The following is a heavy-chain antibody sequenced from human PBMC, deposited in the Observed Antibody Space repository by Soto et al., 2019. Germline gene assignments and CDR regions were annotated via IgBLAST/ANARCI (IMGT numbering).Heavy chain of an antibody. CDR2: INHSGST. CDR3: ARVPDY. J-gene: IGHJ4*02. CDR1: GGSITSSYY. Sequence: SETLPHTCTVSGGSITSSYYWSWIRQTPGKGLEWIGDINHSGSTNYNPSLKSRVTISIDRSKNQFSLNLTSVTAADTAVYYCARVPDYWGQGTLVTVSS. V-gene: IGHV4-34*01.